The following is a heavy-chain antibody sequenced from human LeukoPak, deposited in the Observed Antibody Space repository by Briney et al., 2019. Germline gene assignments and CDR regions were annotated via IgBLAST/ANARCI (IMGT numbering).Heavy chain of an antibody. CDR3: ARGWDSSGQIPFFY. CDR1: GGTFSTYA. J-gene: IGHJ4*02. CDR2: IIPIVAIA. V-gene: IGHV1-69*04. Sequence: SVKVSCKASGGTFSTYAISWVRQAPGQDLEWMGRIIPIVAIAHYAQKFRGRVTITADKSTSTAYMQLSSLESDDTAVYYCARGWDSSGQIPFFYWGQGTLVTVSS. D-gene: IGHD3-22*01.